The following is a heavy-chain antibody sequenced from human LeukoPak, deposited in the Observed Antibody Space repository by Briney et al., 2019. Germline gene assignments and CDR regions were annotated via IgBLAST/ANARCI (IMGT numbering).Heavy chain of an antibody. CDR2: IYYSGST. D-gene: IGHD3-3*01. J-gene: IGHJ4*02. Sequence: PSETLSLTCTVSGGSISSYYWSWIRQPPGKGLEWIGYIYYSGSTNYNPSLKSRVTISVDTSKNHFSLKLSSVTAADTAVYYCARGSLRFLEWLPYFDYWGQGTLVTVSS. V-gene: IGHV4-59*12. CDR1: GGSISSYY. CDR3: ARGSLRFLEWLPYFDY.